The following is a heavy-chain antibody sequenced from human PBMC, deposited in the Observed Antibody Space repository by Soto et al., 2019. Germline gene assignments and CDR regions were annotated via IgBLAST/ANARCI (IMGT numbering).Heavy chain of an antibody. CDR1: GFTFSSYA. CDR3: AKGPIYYYYGMDV. CDR2: ITYDGSNK. Sequence: GGSLRLSCAASGFTFSSYAMSWVRQAPGKGLEWVAVITYDGSNKYYADSVKGRFTISRDNSKNTLYLQMNSLRAEDTAVYYCAKGPIYYYYGMDVWGQGTTVTVSS. V-gene: IGHV3-30*18. J-gene: IGHJ6*02.